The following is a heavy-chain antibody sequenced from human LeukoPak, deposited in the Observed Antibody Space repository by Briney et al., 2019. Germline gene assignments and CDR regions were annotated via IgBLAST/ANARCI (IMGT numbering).Heavy chain of an antibody. CDR3: AKRDGTRQYYFDY. CDR2: ISAGSSSI. CDR1: GFTFSNYD. V-gene: IGHV3-23*01. J-gene: IGHJ4*02. Sequence: PGGSLRLSCVASGFTFSNYDMTWVRQAPGKGLEWVSIISAGSSSIFYLDSVKGRFTISRDNGKNTLYLQMNSLRAEDTALYYCAKRDGTRQYYFDYWGQGTLVTVSS. D-gene: IGHD5-24*01.